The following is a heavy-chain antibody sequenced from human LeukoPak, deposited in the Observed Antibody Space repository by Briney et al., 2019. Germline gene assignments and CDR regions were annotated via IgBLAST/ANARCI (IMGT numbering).Heavy chain of an antibody. V-gene: IGHV3-43*01. CDR2: ISWDGGST. CDR1: GFTFDDYI. J-gene: IGHJ4*02. CDR3: AKDGGYSSSSGELDY. D-gene: IGHD6-6*01. Sequence: GGSLRLSCAASGFTFDDYIMHWARQAPGKGLEWVSLISWDGGSTYYADSVKGRFTISRDNSKNSLYLQMNSLRTEDTALYYCAKDGGYSSSSGELDYWGQGTLVTVSS.